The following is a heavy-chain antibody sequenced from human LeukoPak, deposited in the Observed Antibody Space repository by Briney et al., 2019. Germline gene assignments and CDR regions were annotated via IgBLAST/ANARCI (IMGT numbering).Heavy chain of an antibody. D-gene: IGHD2-8*01. J-gene: IGHJ4*02. CDR2: IIGSGGST. Sequence: GGSLRLSCAASGFTFSIYSISWVRQAPGKGLEWVSAIIGSGGSTYYADSVKGRFTISRDNSKNTLYLQMNSLRAEETAVYYCAKGYLVLMVYTVLDYWGQGTLVTVSS. CDR3: AKGYLVLMVYTVLDY. V-gene: IGHV3-23*01. CDR1: GFTFSIYS.